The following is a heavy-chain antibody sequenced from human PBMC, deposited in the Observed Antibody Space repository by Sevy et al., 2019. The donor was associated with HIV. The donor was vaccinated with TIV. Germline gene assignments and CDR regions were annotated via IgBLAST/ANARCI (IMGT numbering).Heavy chain of an antibody. CDR3: AKSTDIRDAFDI. CDR1: GFTFSSYG. D-gene: IGHD3-9*01. CDR2: ISYDGSNK. Sequence: GGSLRLSCAASGFTFSSYGMNWVRQAPGKGLEWVAVISYDGSNKYYADSVKGRFTISRDNSKNTLYLQMNSLRAEDTAVYYCAKSTDIRDAFDIWGQGTMVTVSS. V-gene: IGHV3-30*18. J-gene: IGHJ3*02.